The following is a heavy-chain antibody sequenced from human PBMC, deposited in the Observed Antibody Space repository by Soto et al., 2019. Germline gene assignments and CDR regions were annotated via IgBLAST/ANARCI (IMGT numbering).Heavy chain of an antibody. Sequence: EVQLLESGGGLVQPGGSLRLSCAASGLTFSSYAMSWVRQAPGKELEWVSAISGSGAGTYYADSVKGRFTISRDNSKNTLYLQMNSLRAEDTAVYYCAKAPYGVTFPFDYWGQGTLVTVSS. CDR2: ISGSGAGT. D-gene: IGHD4-4*01. J-gene: IGHJ4*02. V-gene: IGHV3-23*01. CDR1: GLTFSSYA. CDR3: AKAPYGVTFPFDY.